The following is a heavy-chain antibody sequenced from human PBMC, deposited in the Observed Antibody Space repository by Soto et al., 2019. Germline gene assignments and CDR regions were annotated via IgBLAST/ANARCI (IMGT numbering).Heavy chain of an antibody. CDR2: IYYSGST. V-gene: IGHV4-30-4*01. D-gene: IGHD3-22*01. CDR1: GGSISSGDYY. CDR3: ARALRITMIVVDNNWFDP. J-gene: IGHJ5*02. Sequence: SETLSLTCTVSGGSISSGDYYWSWIRQPPGKCLEWIGYIYYSGSTYYNPSLKSRVTISVDTSKNQFSLKLSSVTAADTAVYYCARALRITMIVVDNNWFDPWGQGTLVTVSS.